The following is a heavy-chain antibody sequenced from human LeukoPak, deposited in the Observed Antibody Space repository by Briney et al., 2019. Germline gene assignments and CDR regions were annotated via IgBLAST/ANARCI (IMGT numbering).Heavy chain of an antibody. CDR3: ALATTSIVPDY. CDR2: INPNSGGA. Sequence: ASVKVSCKASGYTLTDYYMHWVRQAPGQGLEWMGRINPNSGGAHFAQKFQGRVTMTRDTSISTAYMELSRLRSDDTAVYYCALATTSIVPDYWGQGTLVTVSS. D-gene: IGHD5-24*01. CDR1: GYTLTDYY. J-gene: IGHJ4*02. V-gene: IGHV1-2*06.